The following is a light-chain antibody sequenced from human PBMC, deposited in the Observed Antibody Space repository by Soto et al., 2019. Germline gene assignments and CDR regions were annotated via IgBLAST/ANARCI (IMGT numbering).Light chain of an antibody. CDR1: SSNIGAGYD. CDR3: QSYDSSLSGLEV. J-gene: IGLJ1*01. V-gene: IGLV1-40*01. CDR2: GNG. Sequence: QSVLTQPPSVSGAPGQRVTISCTGSSSNIGAGYDVHWYQQLPGTAPKLLIYGNGNRPSGVPDRFSGSKSGTSASLAITGLQAEDEADYYCQSYDSSLSGLEVFGTGTKVTVL.